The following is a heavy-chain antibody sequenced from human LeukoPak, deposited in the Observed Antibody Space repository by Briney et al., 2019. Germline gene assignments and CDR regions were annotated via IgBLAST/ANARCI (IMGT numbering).Heavy chain of an antibody. CDR3: ARDFNYDSSGYYYRGGVFDI. V-gene: IGHV4-59*01. Sequence: PSETLSLTCTVSGGSISSYYWSWIRQPPGKGLEWIGYIYYSGSTNYNPSLKSRVTISVDTSKNQFSLKLSSVTAADTAVYYCARDFNYDSSGYYYRGGVFDIWGQGTMVTVSS. D-gene: IGHD3-22*01. CDR1: GGSISSYY. J-gene: IGHJ3*02. CDR2: IYYSGST.